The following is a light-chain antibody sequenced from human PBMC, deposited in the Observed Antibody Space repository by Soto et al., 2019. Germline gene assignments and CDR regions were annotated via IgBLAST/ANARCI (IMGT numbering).Light chain of an antibody. CDR3: SSYTSISTYV. CDR2: DVS. J-gene: IGLJ1*01. CDR1: SSDVGGYDF. V-gene: IGLV2-14*03. Sequence: QSVLTQPASVSGSPGQSITISCTGTSSDVGGYDFVSWYQHHPGKAPRLMIYDVSHRPSGVSDRFSASKSGNTASLTISGLLAEDEAEYYCSSYTSISTYVFGTGTKVTVL.